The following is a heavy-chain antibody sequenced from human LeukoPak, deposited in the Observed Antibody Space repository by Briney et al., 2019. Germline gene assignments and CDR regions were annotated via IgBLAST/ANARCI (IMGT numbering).Heavy chain of an antibody. V-gene: IGHV3-21*01. CDR3: ARDREYYYDSSGWGAFDI. CDR1: GFTFSSYS. D-gene: IGHD3-22*01. J-gene: IGHJ3*02. CDR2: ISSSSGYI. Sequence: GGSLRLSCAASGFTFSSYSMNWVRQAPGKGLEWVSSISSSSGYIYYADSVKGRFTISRDNAKNSLYLQMNSLRAEDMAVYYCARDREYYYDSSGWGAFDIWGQGTMVTVSS.